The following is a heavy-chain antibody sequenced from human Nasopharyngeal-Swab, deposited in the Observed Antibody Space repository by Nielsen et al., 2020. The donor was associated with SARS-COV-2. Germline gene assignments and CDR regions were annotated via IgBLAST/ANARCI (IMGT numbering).Heavy chain of an antibody. CDR2: IYYSGST. V-gene: IGHV4-59*13. CDR3: ARYRPYSSSSWFYFDY. D-gene: IGHD6-6*01. Sequence: GSLRLSCIVSGGSINNFYWSWIRQPPGKGLEWIGYIYYSGSTNYNPSLKSRVTISVDTSKNQFSLKLTSVTAADTAVYYCARYRPYSSSSWFYFDYWGQGTLVTVSS. CDR1: GGSINNFY. J-gene: IGHJ4*02.